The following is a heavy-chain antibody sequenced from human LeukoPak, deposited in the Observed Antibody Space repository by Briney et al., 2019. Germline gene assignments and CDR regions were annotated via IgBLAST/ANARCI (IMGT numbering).Heavy chain of an antibody. D-gene: IGHD6-6*01. V-gene: IGHV1-8*01. Sequence: ASVKVSCKASGYTFTSYDINWVRQASGQGPEWMGWMNPNSGNTGYARKFQGRVTMTRDNSISTAYMELSNLRSEDTAVYYCVSGDSSSPGVWGKGTTVTVSS. CDR1: GYTFTSYD. J-gene: IGHJ6*04. CDR3: VSGDSSSPGV. CDR2: MNPNSGNT.